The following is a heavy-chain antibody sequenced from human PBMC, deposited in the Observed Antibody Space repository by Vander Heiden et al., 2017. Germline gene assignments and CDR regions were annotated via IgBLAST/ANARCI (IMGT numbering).Heavy chain of an antibody. V-gene: IGHV3-33*01. Sequence: QVQLVESGGGVVQPGRSLRLSCAASGFPFSSYGMHWVRQAPGKGLEWVAVIWYDGSNKYYADSVKGRFTISRDNSKNTLYLQMNSLRAEDTAVYYCARGGSSTSGLDYWGQGTLVTVSS. CDR2: IWYDGSNK. D-gene: IGHD2-2*01. CDR1: GFPFSSYG. CDR3: ARGGSSTSGLDY. J-gene: IGHJ4*02.